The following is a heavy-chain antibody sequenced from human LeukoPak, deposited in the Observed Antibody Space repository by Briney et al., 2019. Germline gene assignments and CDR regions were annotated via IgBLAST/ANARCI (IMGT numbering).Heavy chain of an antibody. CDR3: AKGEDYGSGTVHFAP. V-gene: IGHV4-4*02. J-gene: IGHJ5*02. D-gene: IGHD3-10*01. CDR2: IYHGGST. CDR1: GGSISSFNW. Sequence: SGTLSLTCAVSGGSISSFNWWSWVRQPPGKGLEWIGEIYHGGSTNYNPSLKSRVAMSVDRPRNQFSLSLKSVTAADTAVYYCAKGEDYGSGTVHFAPWGQGTLVTVSS.